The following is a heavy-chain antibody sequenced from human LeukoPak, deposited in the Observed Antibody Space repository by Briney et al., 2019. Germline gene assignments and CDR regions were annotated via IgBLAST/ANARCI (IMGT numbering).Heavy chain of an antibody. D-gene: IGHD4/OR15-4a*01. J-gene: IGHJ4*02. Sequence: SETLSLTCTVSGGSISSYYWSWIRQPPGKGLEWIGYIYYSGSTNYNPSLKSRVTISVDTSKNQFSLKLSSVTAADTAVYYCARVRPRGAYDYWGQGTLVTVSS. V-gene: IGHV4-59*01. CDR3: ARVRPRGAYDY. CDR1: GGSISSYY. CDR2: IYYSGST.